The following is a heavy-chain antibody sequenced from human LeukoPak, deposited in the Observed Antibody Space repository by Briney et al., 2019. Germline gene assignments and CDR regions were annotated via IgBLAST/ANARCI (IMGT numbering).Heavy chain of an antibody. D-gene: IGHD5-18*01. J-gene: IGHJ6*02. Sequence: GASLRLSCAASGFTFSSYAMSWVRQAPGKGLEWVSAISGSGGSTYYADSVKGRFTISRDNSKNTLYLQMNSLRAEDTAVYYCAKDLTSIQLWLEGINYYYGMDVWGQGTTVTVSS. CDR1: GFTFSSYA. V-gene: IGHV3-23*01. CDR2: ISGSGGST. CDR3: AKDLTSIQLWLEGINYYYGMDV.